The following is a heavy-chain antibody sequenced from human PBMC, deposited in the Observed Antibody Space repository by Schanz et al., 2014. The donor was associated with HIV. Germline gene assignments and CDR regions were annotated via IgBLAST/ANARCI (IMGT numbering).Heavy chain of an antibody. J-gene: IGHJ4*02. CDR2: IKPDGSET. D-gene: IGHD3-10*01. V-gene: IGHV3-7*01. CDR1: GFTFSDYW. Sequence: EVQLVESGGGLVQPGGSLRLSCAASGFTFSDYWMSWVRQAPGKGLEWVANIKPDGSETYYVGSVRGRFTISRDNAKNSLYLQMTGLKAEDTAVYYCARAMLISGTGYWTGENYWGQGTLVIVSS. CDR3: ARAMLISGTGYWTGENY.